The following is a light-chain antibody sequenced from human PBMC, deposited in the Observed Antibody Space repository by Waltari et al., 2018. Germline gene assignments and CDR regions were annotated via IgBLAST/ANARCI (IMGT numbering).Light chain of an antibody. Sequence: QSVLTQPPSVSGAPGQRVTISCTGSSSNIGAGYDVHWYQQLPGTAPKLLIYGNINRPPGVPDRFSGSSSGTSASLAITGLQAEDEADYYCQSYDSSLSAFYVFGTGTKVTVL. CDR2: GNI. CDR1: SSNIGAGYD. CDR3: QSYDSSLSAFYV. J-gene: IGLJ1*01. V-gene: IGLV1-40*01.